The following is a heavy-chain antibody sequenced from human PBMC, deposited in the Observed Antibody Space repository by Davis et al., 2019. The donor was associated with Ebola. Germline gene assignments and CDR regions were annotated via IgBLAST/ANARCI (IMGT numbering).Heavy chain of an antibody. CDR2: IKEDGSDK. J-gene: IGHJ4*02. CDR1: GFTFSTYW. D-gene: IGHD6-13*01. Sequence: GGSLRLSCAASGFTFSTYWMSWVRQAPGQGPEWVANIKEDGSDKYYVDSVKGRFTISRDNAKNSLYLQMSSLRVEDTAVYYCARDTTVAGGGQNYWGQGTLVTVSS. V-gene: IGHV3-7*01. CDR3: ARDTTVAGGGQNY.